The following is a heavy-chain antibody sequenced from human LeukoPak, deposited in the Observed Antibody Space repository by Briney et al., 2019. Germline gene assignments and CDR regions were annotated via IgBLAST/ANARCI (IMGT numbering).Heavy chain of an antibody. CDR1: GGSFSGYY. CDR3: VRGRTFDFWRSTAYYYYYYMDV. D-gene: IGHD3-3*01. CDR2: INHSGST. V-gene: IGHV4-34*01. J-gene: IGHJ6*03. Sequence: SETLSLTCAVYGGSFSGYYWSWIRQPPGKGLEWIGEINHSGSTNYNPSLKSRVTISVDTSKNQFSLKLSSVTAADTAVYYCVRGRTFDFWRSTAYYYYYYMDVWGKGTTVTVSS.